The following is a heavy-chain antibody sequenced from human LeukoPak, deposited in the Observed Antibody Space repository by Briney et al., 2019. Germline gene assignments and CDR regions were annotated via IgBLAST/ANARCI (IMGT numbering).Heavy chain of an antibody. Sequence: SETLSLTCTVSGGSLRSYYWSWIRQPPGKGLEWIVYIYYSVSTNYNPSLNSRATISVDTSKNQFSLKLSSVTAADTAVYSCARVAHYAGNEYDAFDIWGQGTMVTVSS. V-gene: IGHV4-59*01. CDR3: ARVAHYAGNEYDAFDI. D-gene: IGHD4-23*01. CDR1: GGSLRSYY. CDR2: IYYSVST. J-gene: IGHJ3*02.